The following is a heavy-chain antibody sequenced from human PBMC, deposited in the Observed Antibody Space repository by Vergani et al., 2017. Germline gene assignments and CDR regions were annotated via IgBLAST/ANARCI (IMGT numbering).Heavy chain of an antibody. J-gene: IGHJ6*02. CDR1: GITFWKFG. CDR3: ARDTTDCSGGSCYAYYYYGMDV. D-gene: IGHD2-15*01. V-gene: IGHV3-9*01. CDR2: ISWNSGAV. Sequence: EVQMVESGGGLAQPGGSLRLSCEASGITFWKFGMHWVRQGPGKGLEWVSGISWNSGAVDYADSVRGRFTISRDNAKNSLYLQMNSLRAEDTAVYYCARDTTDCSGGSCYAYYYYGMDVWGQGTTVTVSS.